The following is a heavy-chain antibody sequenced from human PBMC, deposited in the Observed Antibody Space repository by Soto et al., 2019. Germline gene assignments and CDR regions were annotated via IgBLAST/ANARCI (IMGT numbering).Heavy chain of an antibody. D-gene: IGHD2-2*02. J-gene: IGHJ6*02. CDR1: GFTFSSYW. CDR3: ARVSVVPAAIEWYKNKYYYYGMDV. CDR2: IKQDGSEK. V-gene: IGHV3-7*03. Sequence: GGSLRLSCAASGFTFSSYWMSWVRQAPGKGLEWVANIKQDGSEKYYVDSVKGRFTISRDNAKNSLYLQMNSLRAEDTAVYYCARVSVVPAAIEWYKNKYYYYGMDVWGQGTTVTV.